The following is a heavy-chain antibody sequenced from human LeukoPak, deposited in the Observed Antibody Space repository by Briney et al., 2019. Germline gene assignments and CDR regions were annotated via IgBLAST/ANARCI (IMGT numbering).Heavy chain of an antibody. CDR2: IIPMYGTA. J-gene: IGHJ6*04. CDR1: GDTFDSHA. V-gene: IGHV1-69*06. Sequence: SVKVSCKASGDTFDSHALSWVRQAPGQGLEWMGAIIPMYGTANYAQKFQGRAAIIADKSTSTAYMELNSLTSEDTAVYYCAIAQNNHGYVYFGMDVWGKGTTVTVSS. CDR3: AIAQNNHGYVYFGMDV. D-gene: IGHD5-12*01.